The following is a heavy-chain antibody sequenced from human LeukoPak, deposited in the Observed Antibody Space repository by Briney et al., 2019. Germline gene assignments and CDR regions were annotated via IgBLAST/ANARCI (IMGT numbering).Heavy chain of an antibody. CDR3: ARGRAVTMVRGHYYYMDV. CDR2: ISAYNGNT. D-gene: IGHD3-10*01. V-gene: IGHV1-18*01. Sequence: ASVKVSCKASGYTFTSYGISWVRQAPGQGLEWMGWISAYNGNTNYAQKLQGRVTMTTDTSTSTAYMELRSLRSDDTAVYYCARGRAVTMVRGHYYYMDVWGKGTTVTVSS. CDR1: GYTFTSYG. J-gene: IGHJ6*03.